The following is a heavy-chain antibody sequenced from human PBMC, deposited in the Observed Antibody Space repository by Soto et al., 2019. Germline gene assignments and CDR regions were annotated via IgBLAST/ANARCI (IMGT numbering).Heavy chain of an antibody. Sequence: QVQLQQWGAGLLKPSETLSLTCAVYGGSFSGYYWSWIRQPPGKGLEWIGEINHSGSTNYNPSLKSRLTISVDTSKNQFSLKLSSVTAADTAVYYCARDRRLITMVRGVSLWFDPWGQGTLVTVSS. CDR3: ARDRRLITMVRGVSLWFDP. CDR1: GGSFSGYY. J-gene: IGHJ5*02. V-gene: IGHV4-34*01. CDR2: INHSGST. D-gene: IGHD3-10*01.